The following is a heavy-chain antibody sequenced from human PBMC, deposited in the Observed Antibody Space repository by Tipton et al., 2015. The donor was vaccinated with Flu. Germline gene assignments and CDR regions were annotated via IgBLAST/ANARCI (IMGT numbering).Heavy chain of an antibody. J-gene: IGHJ6*02. CDR2: ICYSGGT. V-gene: IGHV4-31*03. Sequence: LRLSCSVSGGSISSGGEYWTWIRQHPGKGLEWIASICYSGGTYYNPSLESRVTMSVDTSKNQFSLKLTSVTAADTAVYYCARDQGFGGGMTYDYFAMDVWGQGTTVTVSS. CDR3: ARDQGFGGGMTYDYFAMDV. CDR1: GGSISSGGEY. D-gene: IGHD3-10*01.